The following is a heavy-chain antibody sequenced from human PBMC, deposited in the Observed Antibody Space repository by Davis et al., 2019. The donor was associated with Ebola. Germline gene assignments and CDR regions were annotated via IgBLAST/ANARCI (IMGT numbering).Heavy chain of an antibody. J-gene: IGHJ1*01. CDR1: GFTFSHYG. CDR2: IWHDGTQT. Sequence: GESLKISCETSGFTFSHYGMHWVRQAPGKGLEWVAVIWHDGTQTYYADSVKGRFTISRDDAKDTLYLQMNSLRAEDTAVYYCARDSFTNAEYFQEWGQGTLVSVSS. D-gene: IGHD2-2*01. CDR3: ARDSFTNAEYFQE. V-gene: IGHV3-33*01.